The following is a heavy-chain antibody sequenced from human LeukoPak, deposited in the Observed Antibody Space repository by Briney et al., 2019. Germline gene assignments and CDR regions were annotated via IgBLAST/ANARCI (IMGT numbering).Heavy chain of an antibody. CDR3: ARGYGSGSYYFDY. J-gene: IGHJ4*02. V-gene: IGHV4-38-2*01. D-gene: IGHD3-10*01. CDR2: IYHSGNT. Sequence: SETLSLTCAVSGYSISSGYYWGWIRQPPGKGLEWIGSIYHSGNTYYNPSLKGRVTISLHTSKNQFSLKLSSVTAADTAVYYCARGYGSGSYYFDYWGQGTLVTVSS. CDR1: GYSISSGYY.